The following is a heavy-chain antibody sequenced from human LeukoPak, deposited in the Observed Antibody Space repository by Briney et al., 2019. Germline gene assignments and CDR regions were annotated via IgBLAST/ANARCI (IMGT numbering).Heavy chain of an antibody. CDR1: GGSFSGYY. V-gene: IGHV4-34*01. J-gene: IGHJ4*02. CDR2: INHSGST. D-gene: IGHD2-15*01. CDR3: ASSNCSGGSCYSGY. Sequence: SETLSLTCAVYGGSFSGYYWSWIRQPPGKRLEWIGEINHSGSTNYNPSLKSRVTISVDTSKNQFSLKLSSVTAADTAVYYCASSNCSGGSCYSGYWGQGTLVTVSS.